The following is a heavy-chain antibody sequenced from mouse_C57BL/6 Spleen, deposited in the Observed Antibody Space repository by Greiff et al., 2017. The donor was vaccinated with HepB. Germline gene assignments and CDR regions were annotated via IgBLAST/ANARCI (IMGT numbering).Heavy chain of an antibody. CDR2: IYPGDGDT. D-gene: IGHD2-5*01. V-gene: IGHV1-82*01. CDR3: AREVVTTLYYYAMDY. CDR1: GYAFSSSW. J-gene: IGHJ4*01. Sequence: QVQLQQSGPELVKPGASVKISCKASGYAFSSSWMNWVKQRPGKGLEWIGRIYPGDGDTNYNGKFKGKATLTADKSSSTAYMQLSSLTSEDSAVYFCAREVVTTLYYYAMDYWGQGTSVTVSS.